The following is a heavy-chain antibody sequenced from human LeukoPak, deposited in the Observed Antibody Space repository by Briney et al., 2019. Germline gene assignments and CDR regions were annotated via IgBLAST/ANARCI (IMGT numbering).Heavy chain of an antibody. V-gene: IGHV4-39*01. CDR2: IYYSGST. D-gene: IGHD2/OR15-2a*01. CDR1: GGSISSSSYY. CDR3: ARQIFGDY. J-gene: IGHJ4*02. Sequence: SETLSLTCTVSGGSISSSSYYWGWIRQPPGKGLEWIGSIYYSGSTYYNPSLKSRVTISVDTSKNQFSLKLSSVTAADTAVYYCARQIFGDYWGRGTLVTVSS.